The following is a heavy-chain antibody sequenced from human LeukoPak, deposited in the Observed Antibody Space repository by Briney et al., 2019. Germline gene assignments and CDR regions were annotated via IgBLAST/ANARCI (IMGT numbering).Heavy chain of an antibody. CDR3: ARVMKATVRTSNFDY. V-gene: IGHV1-2*06. J-gene: IGHJ4*02. CDR1: GYSFTGYY. D-gene: IGHD4-17*01. Sequence: ASVKVPCTASGYSFTGYYMHWVRQAPGQGLEWMGRINPNSGDTFYAQKFQGRVTMTRDTSISTAYMELSRLRSDDTAVYYCARVMKATVRTSNFDYWGQGTLVTVSS. CDR2: INPNSGDT.